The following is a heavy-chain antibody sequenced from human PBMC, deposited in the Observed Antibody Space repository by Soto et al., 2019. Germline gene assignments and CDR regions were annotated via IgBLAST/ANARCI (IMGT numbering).Heavy chain of an antibody. CDR3: ARGGLYDLWSGLFD. Sequence: SETLSLTCSVSGASVTSGDYYWNWIRQTPGTGLEWLGYMHDSGTTSYNPSLKSRVTISRDTSKNQFSLKLTSVSAADTAVYFCARGGLYDLWSGLFDWGQGIRVTVSS. D-gene: IGHD3-3*01. CDR1: GASVTSGDYY. V-gene: IGHV4-30-4*01. J-gene: IGHJ4*02. CDR2: MHDSGTT.